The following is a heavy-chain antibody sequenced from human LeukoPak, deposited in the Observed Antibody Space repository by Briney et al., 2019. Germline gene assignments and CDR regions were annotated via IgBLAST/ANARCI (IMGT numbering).Heavy chain of an antibody. Sequence: GGSLRLSCSASGFTFSSYAMHWVRQAPGKGLEYVSAITGNGGDTYYADSVKDRFTISRDNSKNTLYLQMTSLRTEDTAVYHCVKLQEQYYYDSWGQGTLVTVSS. CDR1: GFTFSSYA. J-gene: IGHJ4*02. CDR2: ITGNGGDT. CDR3: VKLQEQYYYDS. D-gene: IGHD1/OR15-1a*01. V-gene: IGHV3-64D*09.